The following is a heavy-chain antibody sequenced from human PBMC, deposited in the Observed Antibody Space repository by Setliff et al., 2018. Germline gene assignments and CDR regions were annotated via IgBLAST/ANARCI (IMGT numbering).Heavy chain of an antibody. D-gene: IGHD3-22*01. CDR1: GFTLSDYG. Sequence: GGSLRLSCAAPGFTLSDYGMNWVRQTPGKGLEWVSTIYSGDRDTFYTDSVRGRFTIYRDNAKSSLDLQMNSLRAEDTAVYYCARVYFYDSKQPPDYWGQGTLVTVSS. CDR3: ARVYFYDSKQPPDY. CDR2: IYSGDRDT. J-gene: IGHJ4*02. V-gene: IGHV3-21*01.